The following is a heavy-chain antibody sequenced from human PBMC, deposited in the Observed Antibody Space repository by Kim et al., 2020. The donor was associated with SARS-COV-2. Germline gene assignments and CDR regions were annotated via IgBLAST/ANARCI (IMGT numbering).Heavy chain of an antibody. CDR3: SGSTGWYRLDY. V-gene: IGHV4-4*02. CDR2: MFHSGTT. J-gene: IGHJ4*02. CDR1: GVSITSATW. D-gene: IGHD6-19*01. Sequence: SETLSLTCTVSGVSITSATWWTWVRQPPGKGLEWIGEMFHSGTTNYNPSLKSRATISVDKSKNHFSLILNSLTAADTAVYYCSGSTGWYRLDYWDLGTLVTVSS.